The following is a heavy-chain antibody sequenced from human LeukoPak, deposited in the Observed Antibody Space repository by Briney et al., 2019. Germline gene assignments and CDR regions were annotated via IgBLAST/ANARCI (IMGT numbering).Heavy chain of an antibody. D-gene: IGHD3-22*01. V-gene: IGHV3-43D*04. J-gene: IGHJ4*02. Sequence: GGSLRLSCAASGFTFDDYAMHWVRQAPGKGLEWVSLISWDNGNTYYADSVKGRFTISRDNSKNSLYLQMKSLRAEGTALYYCAKDRYYYDSSGYYYHYFDYWGQGTLVTVSS. CDR3: AKDRYYYDSSGYYYHYFDY. CDR2: ISWDNGNT. CDR1: GFTFDDYA.